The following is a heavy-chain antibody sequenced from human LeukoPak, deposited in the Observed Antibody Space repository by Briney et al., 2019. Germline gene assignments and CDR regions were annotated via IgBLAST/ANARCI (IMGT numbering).Heavy chain of an antibody. CDR1: GGSISSYY. Sequence: SETLSLTCTVSGGSISSYYWSWIGQPAGKGLEWIGRIYTSGSTNYNPSLTSRVTMSVDTSKNQFSLKLSSVTAADTAVYYCASGNIAAAGATLDYWGQGTLVTVSS. V-gene: IGHV4-4*07. D-gene: IGHD6-13*01. J-gene: IGHJ4*02. CDR2: IYTSGST. CDR3: ASGNIAAAGATLDY.